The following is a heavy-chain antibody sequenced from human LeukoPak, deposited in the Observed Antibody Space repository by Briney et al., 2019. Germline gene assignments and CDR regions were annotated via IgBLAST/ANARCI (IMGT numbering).Heavy chain of an antibody. Sequence: RTGGSLRLSCTASGFTFDDYAMHWVRQAPGKGLEWVSLISWDGGSTYYADSVKGRFTISRDNSKNSLYLQMNSLRAEDTALYYCAKDMRDLPDYWGQGTLVTVSS. V-gene: IGHV3-43D*04. CDR3: AKDMRDLPDY. CDR1: GFTFDDYA. CDR2: ISWDGGST. J-gene: IGHJ4*02.